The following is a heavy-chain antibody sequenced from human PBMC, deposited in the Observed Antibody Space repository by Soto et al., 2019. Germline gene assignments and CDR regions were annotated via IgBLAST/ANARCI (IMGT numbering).Heavy chain of an antibody. D-gene: IGHD4-17*01. CDR1: GFTFSSYA. CDR2: TSGSGGST. V-gene: IGHV3-23*01. CDR3: AKKKHGTTVTNWYFDL. Sequence: EVQLLESGGGLVQPGGSLRLSCAASGFTFSSYAMSWVRQAPGKGLEWVSATSGSGGSTYYADSVKGRFTISRDNSKNTLYLQMNSLRAEDTAVYYCAKKKHGTTVTNWYFDLWGRGTLVTVSS. J-gene: IGHJ2*01.